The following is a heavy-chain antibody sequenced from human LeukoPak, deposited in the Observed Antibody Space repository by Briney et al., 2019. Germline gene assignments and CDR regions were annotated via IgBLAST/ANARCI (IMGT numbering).Heavy chain of an antibody. V-gene: IGHV4-59*01. CDR3: ARYVWGSYPTFEDY. Sequence: PSETLSLTCTASGGSISSYYWNWIRQPPGKGLEWIGYIYYSGSTNYNTSLKSRLTISVDTSKNQFSLKLSSVTAADTAVYYCARYVWGSYPTFEDYWGQGTLVTVSS. CDR2: IYYSGST. D-gene: IGHD3-16*02. CDR1: GGSISSYY. J-gene: IGHJ4*02.